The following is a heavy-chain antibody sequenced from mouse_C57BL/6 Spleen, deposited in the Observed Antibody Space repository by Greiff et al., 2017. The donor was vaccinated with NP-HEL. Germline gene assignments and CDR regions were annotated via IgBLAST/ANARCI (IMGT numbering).Heavy chain of an antibody. D-gene: IGHD1-1*01. J-gene: IGHJ4*01. Sequence: EVQLVESGGGLVKPGGSLKLSCAASGFTFSSYAMSWVRQTPEKRLEWVATISDGGSYTYYPDNVKGRFTISRDNAKNNLYLQMSHLKSEDTAMYYCARDYYGGYYAMDYWGQGTSVTVSS. CDR1: GFTFSSYA. CDR3: ARDYYGGYYAMDY. V-gene: IGHV5-4*01. CDR2: ISDGGSYT.